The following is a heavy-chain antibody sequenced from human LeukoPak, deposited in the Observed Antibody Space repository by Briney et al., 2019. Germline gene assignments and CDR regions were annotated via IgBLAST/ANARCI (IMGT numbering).Heavy chain of an antibody. V-gene: IGHV1-2*02. CDR3: ARVDYGGKEAFDY. D-gene: IGHD4-23*01. CDR2: INPNSGGT. J-gene: IGHJ4*02. CDR1: GYTFTGYY. Sequence: ASVKVSCKASGYTFTGYYMHWVRQAPGQGLEWMGWINPNSGGTNYAQKFQGRVTMTRNTSISTAYMELSSLRSEDTAVYYCARVDYGGKEAFDYWGQGTLVTVSS.